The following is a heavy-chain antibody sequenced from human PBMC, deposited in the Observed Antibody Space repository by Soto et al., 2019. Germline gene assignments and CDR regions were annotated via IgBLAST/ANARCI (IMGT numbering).Heavy chain of an antibody. CDR1: GECVCRGACY. D-gene: IGHD3-3*01. CDR2: IYYDGNT. J-gene: IGHJ4*02. Sequence: SQPLSLACPVAGECVCRGACYWCRNRQPPGKGPEWIGHIYYDGNTKYNPSLKSRVTVSIDMSKNQFSLKLSSLTAADTAVYYCARDAGSGSAFDFWGQGTLVTVSS. V-gene: IGHV4-61*08. CDR3: ARDAGSGSAFDF.